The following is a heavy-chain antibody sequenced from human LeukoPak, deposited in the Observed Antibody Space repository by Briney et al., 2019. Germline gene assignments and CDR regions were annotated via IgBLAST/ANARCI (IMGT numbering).Heavy chain of an antibody. CDR1: GYIFTDYW. J-gene: IGHJ4*02. CDR3: ARLAGVLAVGGEDY. CDR2: IYPRDSDT. Sequence: GESLKISCEVSGYIFTDYWIAWVRQTPAKGLEWMGIIYPRDSDTKYSPSFQGHVTISADKSTSTTYLHWDTLEASDNAMYYCARLAGVLAVGGEDYWGQGTLVTVSS. D-gene: IGHD3-10*01. V-gene: IGHV5-51*01.